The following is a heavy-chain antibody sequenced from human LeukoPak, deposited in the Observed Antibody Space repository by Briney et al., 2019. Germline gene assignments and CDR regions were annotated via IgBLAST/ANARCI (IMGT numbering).Heavy chain of an antibody. J-gene: IGHJ3*02. CDR2: ISAYNGNT. Sequence: ASVKVSCKASGYTFTSYGISWVRQAPGQGVEWMGWISAYNGNTNYAQTLQRRVTMTTDTSTSTAYMELRSLRSDDTAVYYCARARFVTTVFDIWGQGTMVTVSS. D-gene: IGHD1-14*01. V-gene: IGHV1-18*01. CDR1: GYTFTSYG. CDR3: ARARFVTTVFDI.